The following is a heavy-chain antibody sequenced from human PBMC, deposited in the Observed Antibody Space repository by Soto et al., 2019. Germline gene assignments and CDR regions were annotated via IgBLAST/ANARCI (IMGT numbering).Heavy chain of an antibody. V-gene: IGHV2-5*02. Sequence: QITLNESGPTQVKPRQTLTLTCTFSGFSLTTSGVGVGWIRQSPGKAPEWLALIYWDDDKRYSPSLKSRLTITKDTSKNHVVRTMADLDPAETATYYCAHRVLRTVFGLVTTTAIYFDFWGHGTPVAVSS. CDR2: IYWDDDK. D-gene: IGHD3-3*01. J-gene: IGHJ4*01. CDR1: GFSLTTSGVG. CDR3: AHRVLRTVFGLVTTTAIYFDF.